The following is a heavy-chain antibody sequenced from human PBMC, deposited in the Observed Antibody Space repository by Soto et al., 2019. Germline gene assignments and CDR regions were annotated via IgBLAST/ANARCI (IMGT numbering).Heavy chain of an antibody. CDR2: VSGSGGST. D-gene: IGHD6-19*01. CDR3: AKDRKSGSGWYWDY. CDR1: GFTFSSYC. V-gene: IGHV3-23*01. Sequence: PGGSLILSCAASGFTFSSYCMHWVRQAPGKGLEWVSAVSGSGGSTYDADSVKGRFTISRDNSKNTLYLQMNSLRAEDTAVYYCAKDRKSGSGWYWDYWGQGTLVTVSS. J-gene: IGHJ4*02.